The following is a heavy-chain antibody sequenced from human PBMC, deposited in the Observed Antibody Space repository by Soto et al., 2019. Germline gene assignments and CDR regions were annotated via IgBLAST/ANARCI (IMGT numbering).Heavy chain of an antibody. CDR3: ARGPPQYYYDSSISDAFDI. CDR2: IWYDGSNK. D-gene: IGHD3-22*01. CDR1: GFTFSSYG. Sequence: PGGSLRLSCAASGFTFSSYGMHWVRQAPGKGLEWVAVIWYDGSNKYYADSVKGRFTISRDNSKNTLYLQMNSLRAEDTAVYYCARGPPQYYYDSSISDAFDIWGQGTMVTVSS. V-gene: IGHV3-33*01. J-gene: IGHJ3*02.